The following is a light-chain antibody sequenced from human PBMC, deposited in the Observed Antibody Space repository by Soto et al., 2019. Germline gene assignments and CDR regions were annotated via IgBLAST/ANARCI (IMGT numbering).Light chain of an antibody. Sequence: VLTQPPSASGSPGQSVTISCTGTSSDVGGYNYVSWYQQHPGKVPKVLISEVNKRPSGVPDRFSGSKSGNTASLTVSGLQADDEADYYCSSFAGTFFVFGTGTKVTGL. CDR2: EVN. V-gene: IGLV2-8*01. CDR3: SSFAGTFFV. J-gene: IGLJ1*01. CDR1: SSDVGGYNY.